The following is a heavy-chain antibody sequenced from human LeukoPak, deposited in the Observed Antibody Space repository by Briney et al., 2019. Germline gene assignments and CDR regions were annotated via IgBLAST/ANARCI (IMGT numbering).Heavy chain of an antibody. Sequence: SETLSLTCTVSGGSISTYYWGWIRQPPGKGLEWIGSIYYSGSTYYNPSLKSRVTISVDTSKNQFSLKLSSVTAADTAVYYCARDRGSGSYYNLFDYWGQGTLVTVSS. D-gene: IGHD3-10*01. J-gene: IGHJ4*02. CDR2: IYYSGST. CDR3: ARDRGSGSYYNLFDY. CDR1: GGSISTYY. V-gene: IGHV4-39*07.